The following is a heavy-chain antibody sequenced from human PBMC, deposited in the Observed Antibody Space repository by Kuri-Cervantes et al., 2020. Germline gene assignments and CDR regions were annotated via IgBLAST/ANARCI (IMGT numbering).Heavy chain of an antibody. CDR1: GFTFDDYA. CDR3: AKVYHRRGPLSFDP. Sequence: LLLTCAASGFTFDDYAMHWVRQAPGKGLEWVSGISWNSGSIGYADSVKGRFTISRDNAKNSLYLQMNSLRAEDTALYYCAKVYHRRGPLSFDPWGQGTLVTVSS. J-gene: IGHJ5*02. D-gene: IGHD1-14*01. V-gene: IGHV3-9*01. CDR2: ISWNSGSI.